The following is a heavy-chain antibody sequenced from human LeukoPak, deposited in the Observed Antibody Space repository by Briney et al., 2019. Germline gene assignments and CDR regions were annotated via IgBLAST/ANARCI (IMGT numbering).Heavy chain of an antibody. D-gene: IGHD4-11*01. CDR3: AKLYSNYGFGSGYFDL. V-gene: IGHV5-51*03. Sequence: KPGESLQISCKGSGFSITNCWIACVRQMPGKGMEWMWIIYPGDSDTRYSPSFQGQVTISADKSISTAYLQWSSLKASDTAMYYCAKLYSNYGFGSGYFDLWGRGTLVTVSS. CDR1: GFSITNCW. J-gene: IGHJ2*01. CDR2: IYPGDSDT.